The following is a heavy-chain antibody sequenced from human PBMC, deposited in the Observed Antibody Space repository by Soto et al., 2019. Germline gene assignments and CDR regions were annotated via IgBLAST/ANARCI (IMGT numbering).Heavy chain of an antibody. CDR2: ISGSGSTT. CDR1: GLTFSGYG. V-gene: IGHV3-23*01. Sequence: EVQLLESGGGLVQPGGSPRLSCAASGLTFSGYGMSWVRQAPGTGLEWVSAISGSGSTTYYADSVKGRFTISRDDSKNILSLQMNSLRSEDTAVYYCVTRSRGLQSSPPRLDAWGQGTLVTVSS. CDR3: VTRSRGLQSSPPRLDA. J-gene: IGHJ5*02. D-gene: IGHD4-4*01.